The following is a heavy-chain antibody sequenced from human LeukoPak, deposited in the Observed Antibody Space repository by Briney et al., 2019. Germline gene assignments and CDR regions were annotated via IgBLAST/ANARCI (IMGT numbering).Heavy chain of an antibody. D-gene: IGHD6-6*01. Sequence: GGSLRLSCEAAGFTFSSHAMSWVRQAPGRGLEWVSGISGNGGSTYYADSVKGRFTISRDNSKNTMYMQMNSLGGEDTAIYYCARKEGYSTSSSDYWGQGTLVTVSS. CDR1: GFTFSSHA. CDR2: ISGNGGST. V-gene: IGHV3-23*01. CDR3: ARKEGYSTSSSDY. J-gene: IGHJ4*02.